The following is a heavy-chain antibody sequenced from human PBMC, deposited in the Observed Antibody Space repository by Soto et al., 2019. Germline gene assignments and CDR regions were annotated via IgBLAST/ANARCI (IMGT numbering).Heavy chain of an antibody. CDR1: GFTFNSFW. V-gene: IGHV3-74*01. D-gene: IGHD2-2*01. J-gene: IGHJ4*02. CDR2: INSDGSNT. Sequence: EVQLVESGGGLVQPGGSLRLSCAASGFTFNSFWMHWVRQAPGEGLVWVSRINSDGSNTNYADSVKGRFTISRDNAKNTLYLQMNSLRAEDTAVYYCARGEVPAAMSYWGQGTLVTVSS. CDR3: ARGEVPAAMSY.